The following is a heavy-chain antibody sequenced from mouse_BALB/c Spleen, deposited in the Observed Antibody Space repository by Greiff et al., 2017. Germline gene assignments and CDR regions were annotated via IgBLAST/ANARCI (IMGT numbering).Heavy chain of an antibody. CDR1: GFNIKDTY. CDR2: IDPANGNT. J-gene: IGHJ2*01. V-gene: IGHV14-3*02. CDR3: ASFITTAFDY. Sequence: EVKLQQSGAELVKPGASVKLSCTASGFNIKDTYMHWVKQRPEQGLEWIGRIDPANGNTKYDPKFQGKATITADTSSNTAYLQLSSLTSEDTAVYYCASFITTAFDYWGQGTTLTVSS. D-gene: IGHD1-2*01.